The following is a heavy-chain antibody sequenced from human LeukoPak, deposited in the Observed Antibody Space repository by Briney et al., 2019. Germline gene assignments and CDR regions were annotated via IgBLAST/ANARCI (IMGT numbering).Heavy chain of an antibody. D-gene: IGHD1-26*01. V-gene: IGHV4-38-2*02. CDR2: IYHSGST. Sequence: SETLSLTCTVSGYSISSGYYWGWIRQPPGKGLEWIGSIYHSGSTYYNPPLKSRVTISIDTSKNQFSLKLSSVTAADTAVYYSVRPLSGSYLPGGAFDIWGQGTMVTVAS. J-gene: IGHJ3*02. CDR3: VRPLSGSYLPGGAFDI. CDR1: GYSISSGYY.